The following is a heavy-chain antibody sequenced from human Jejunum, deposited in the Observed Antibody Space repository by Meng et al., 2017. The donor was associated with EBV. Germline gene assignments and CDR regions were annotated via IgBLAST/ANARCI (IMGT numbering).Heavy chain of an antibody. D-gene: IGHD1-1*01. CDR1: GYSMSNSNW. CDR2: IYYTGTT. CDR3: AKRMPGTGFDY. J-gene: IGHJ4*02. Sequence: QVQRQESGPGLVKPSDTLSLTFAVSGYSMSNSNWWGWIRQPPGKGLEWFVYIYYTGTTYYNPSLKSRVTMSIDTSKNHFSLKLTSVTTMDTAVYYCAKRMPGTGFDYWGQGTLVTVSS. V-gene: IGHV4-28*01.